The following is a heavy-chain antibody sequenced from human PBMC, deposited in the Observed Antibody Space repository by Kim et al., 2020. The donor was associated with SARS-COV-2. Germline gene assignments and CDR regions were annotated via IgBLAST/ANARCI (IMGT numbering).Heavy chain of an antibody. Sequence: ADSVKGRFTISRETTKNTLYLQMDSRRAEDTAVYDCTRESSSPGYYRMDVWGQGTTVTVSS. D-gene: IGHD6-13*01. J-gene: IGHJ6*02. CDR3: TRESSSPGYYRMDV. V-gene: IGHV3-74*01.